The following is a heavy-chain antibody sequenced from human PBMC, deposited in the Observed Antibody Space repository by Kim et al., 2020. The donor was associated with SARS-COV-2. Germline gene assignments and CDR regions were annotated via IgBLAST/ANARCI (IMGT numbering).Heavy chain of an antibody. J-gene: IGHJ6*02. CDR1: GGSISSSSYY. CDR3: ARDTFPHYYYGMDV. CDR2: IYYSGST. Sequence: SETLSLTCTVSGGSISSSSYYWGWIRQPPGKGLEWIGSIYYSGSTYYNPSLKSRVTISVDTSKNQFSLKLSSVTAADTAVYYCARDTFPHYYYGMDVWGQGTTVTVSS. V-gene: IGHV4-39*07.